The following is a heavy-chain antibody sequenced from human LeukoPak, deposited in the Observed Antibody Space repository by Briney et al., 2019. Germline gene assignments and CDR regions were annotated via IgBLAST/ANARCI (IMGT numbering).Heavy chain of an antibody. J-gene: IGHJ1*01. Sequence: ASVKVSCKTSVYRFTAYPLHWVQQAPGQGLEWLGWMNPHSGETSNAQKFQGRVTITRDTSISVAYMELSSLRSDDTAVYYCARGMDAEAFQNWGQGTLVTVSS. D-gene: IGHD2-2*03. V-gene: IGHV1-2*02. CDR1: VYRFTAYP. CDR3: ARGMDAEAFQN. CDR2: MNPHSGET.